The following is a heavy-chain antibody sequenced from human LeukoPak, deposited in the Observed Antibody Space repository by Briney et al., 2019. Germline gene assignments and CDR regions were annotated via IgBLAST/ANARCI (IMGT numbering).Heavy chain of an antibody. CDR2: IIPILGIA. CDR3: ARDLRWGGDY. Sequence: ASVKVSCKASEGTFSSYAISWVRQAPGQGLEWMGRIIPILGIANYAQKFQGRVTITADKSTSTAYMELSSLRSEDTAVYYCARDLRWGGDYWGQGTLVTVSS. CDR1: EGTFSSYA. D-gene: IGHD7-27*01. J-gene: IGHJ4*02. V-gene: IGHV1-69*04.